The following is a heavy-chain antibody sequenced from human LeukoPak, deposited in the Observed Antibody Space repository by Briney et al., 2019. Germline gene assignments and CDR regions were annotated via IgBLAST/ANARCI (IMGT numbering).Heavy chain of an antibody. CDR2: INHSGST. Sequence: SETLSLTCAVYGGSFSGYYWSWIRQPPGKGLECIGEINHSGSTNYNPSLKSRVTISVDTSKNQFSLKLSSVTAADTAVYYCARGKRGYSSSWYDYWGQGTLVTVSS. J-gene: IGHJ4*02. D-gene: IGHD6-13*01. CDR1: GGSFSGYY. CDR3: ARGKRGYSSSWYDY. V-gene: IGHV4-34*01.